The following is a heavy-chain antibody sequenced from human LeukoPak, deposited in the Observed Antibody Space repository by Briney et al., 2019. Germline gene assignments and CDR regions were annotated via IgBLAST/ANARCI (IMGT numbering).Heavy chain of an antibody. D-gene: IGHD1-14*01. Sequence: GESLRLSCAASGFTFSGYGMYWVRQAPGKGMKWVGFIRSDGSNRHYVDSVKGRFTISRDNSKNTLYLQMNSLRVEDTAVYYCAKDSTGYWFESWGHGTLVTVSA. CDR1: GFTFSGYG. J-gene: IGHJ5*01. CDR2: IRSDGSNR. CDR3: AKDSTGYWFES. V-gene: IGHV3-30*02.